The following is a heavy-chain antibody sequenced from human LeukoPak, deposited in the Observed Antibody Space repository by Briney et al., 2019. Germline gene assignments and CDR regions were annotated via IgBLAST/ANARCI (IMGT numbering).Heavy chain of an antibody. CDR3: ARESDYYFDS. Sequence: GGSLRLSCAASGFTVSSYYMNWVRQAPGKGLEWVSVLYIGGSADYADSVKGRFTISRDNSKNTLYLQMNSLRAEDTAVYFCARESDYYFDSWGQGTLVTVSS. CDR2: LYIGGSA. V-gene: IGHV3-66*01. J-gene: IGHJ4*02. CDR1: GFTVSSYY.